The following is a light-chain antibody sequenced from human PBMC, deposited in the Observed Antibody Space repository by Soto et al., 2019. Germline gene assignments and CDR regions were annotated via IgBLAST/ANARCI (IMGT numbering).Light chain of an antibody. CDR2: DVS. V-gene: IGKV3-15*01. CDR1: QGVTTN. Sequence: EVALTQSPATLSLSPGESATLSCRAGQGVTTNFAWYQQKSGQSPRLLIYDVSTRATGVPARFSGTGSETDFTLTISGLQSDDSAVYFCQQYNNWPFSFGQGTRLEIK. CDR3: QQYNNWPFS. J-gene: IGKJ5*01.